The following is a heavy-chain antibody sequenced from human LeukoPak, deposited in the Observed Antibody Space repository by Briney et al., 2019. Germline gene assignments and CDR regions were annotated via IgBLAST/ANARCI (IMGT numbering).Heavy chain of an antibody. J-gene: IGHJ4*02. D-gene: IGHD3-10*01. V-gene: IGHV1-8*01. Sequence: ASVKLSCKASGYTFTSYDINWVRQATGQGLEWMGWMNRNSGNTGYAQKFQGRVTMTRNTSISTAYMELSSLRSEDTAVYYCARGFCGSGSPITYWGQGTLVTVSS. CDR3: ARGFCGSGSPITY. CDR1: GYTFTSYD. CDR2: MNRNSGNT.